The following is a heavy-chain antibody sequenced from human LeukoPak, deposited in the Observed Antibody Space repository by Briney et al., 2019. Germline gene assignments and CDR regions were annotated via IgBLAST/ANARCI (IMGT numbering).Heavy chain of an antibody. V-gene: IGHV3-9*01. J-gene: IGHJ3*02. CDR3: ARVWYSSGWDAFDI. Sequence: GGSLRLSCAASGFTFDDYGMYWVRQAPGKGLEWVSGINWNSGSIDYVDSVKGRFTISRDNAKNSLYLQMNSLRAEDTAVYYCARVWYSSGWDAFDIWGQGTMVTVSS. D-gene: IGHD6-19*01. CDR2: INWNSGSI. CDR1: GFTFDDYG.